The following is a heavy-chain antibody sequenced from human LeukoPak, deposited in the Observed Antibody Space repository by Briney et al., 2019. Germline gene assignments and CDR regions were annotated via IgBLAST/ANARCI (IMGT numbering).Heavy chain of an antibody. V-gene: IGHV5-51*01. D-gene: IGHD3-16*02. CDR1: GYSFATYW. CDR3: ARRHSLSYDAFDI. Sequence: GESLKISCKGSGYSFATYWIGWVRQMPGKGLEWMGIIYPGDSDTRYSPAFRGQVTISADKSMSTAYLQWSSLKASDTAMYYCARRHSLSYDAFDIWGQGTMVTVSA. J-gene: IGHJ3*02. CDR2: IYPGDSDT.